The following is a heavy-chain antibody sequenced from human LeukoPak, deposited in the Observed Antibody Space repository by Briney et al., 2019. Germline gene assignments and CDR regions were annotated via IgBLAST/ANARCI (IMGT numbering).Heavy chain of an antibody. V-gene: IGHV3-48*01. CDR1: GFTFSSYN. J-gene: IGHJ4*02. D-gene: IGHD2-15*01. Sequence: GGSLRLSCAASGFTFSSYNINWVRQAPGKGLEWVSYISSSRRTISYADSVKGRFTISRDNAKNSLYLRMNSLRAEDTAVYYCARSSGRYCSGGSCYSGVLGYFDYWGQGTLVTVSS. CDR2: ISSSRRTI. CDR3: ARSSGRYCSGGSCYSGVLGYFDY.